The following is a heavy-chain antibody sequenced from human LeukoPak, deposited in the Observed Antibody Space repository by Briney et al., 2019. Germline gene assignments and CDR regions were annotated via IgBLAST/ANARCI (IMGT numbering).Heavy chain of an antibody. Sequence: PSETLSLTCTVSGGSISSGSYYWSWIRQPAGKGLEWIGYIYYSGSTNYNPSLKSRVTISVDTSKNQFSLKLSSVTAADTAVFYCASLTTADAFDIWGQGTMVTVSS. J-gene: IGHJ3*02. CDR1: GGSISSGSYY. D-gene: IGHD3-22*01. CDR2: IYYSGST. CDR3: ASLTTADAFDI. V-gene: IGHV4-61*10.